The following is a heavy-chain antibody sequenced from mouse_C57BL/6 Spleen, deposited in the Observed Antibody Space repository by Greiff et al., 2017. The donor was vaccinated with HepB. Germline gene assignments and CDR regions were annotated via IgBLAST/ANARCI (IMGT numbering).Heavy chain of an antibody. D-gene: IGHD1-1*01. CDR3: ARDPYYYGSSYWYFDV. V-gene: IGHV5-4*01. CDR1: GFTFSSYA. Sequence: EVKLMESGGGLVKPGGSLKLSCAASGFTFSSYAMSWVRQTPEKRLEWVATISDGGSYTYYPDNVKGRFTISSDNAKNNLYLQMSQLKSEDTAMYYCARDPYYYGSSYWYFDVWGTGTTVTVSS. CDR2: ISDGGSYT. J-gene: IGHJ1*03.